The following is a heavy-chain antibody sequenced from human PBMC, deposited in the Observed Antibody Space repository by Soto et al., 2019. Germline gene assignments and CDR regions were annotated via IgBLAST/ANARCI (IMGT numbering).Heavy chain of an antibody. V-gene: IGHV4-39*07. CDR2: IYYSGST. J-gene: IGHJ6*02. Sequence: SETLSLTCTVSGGSISSSSYYWGWIRQPPGKGLEWIGNIYYSGSTYYNPSLKSRVTISVDTSKNQFSLKLSSVTAADTAVYYCARDGDTNGMDVWGQGTTVTVSS. D-gene: IGHD7-27*01. CDR3: ARDGDTNGMDV. CDR1: GGSISSSSYY.